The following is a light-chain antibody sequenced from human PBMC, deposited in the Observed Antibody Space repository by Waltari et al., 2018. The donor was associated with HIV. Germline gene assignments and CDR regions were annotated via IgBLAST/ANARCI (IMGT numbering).Light chain of an antibody. CDR2: EAP. J-gene: IGKJ2*01. Sequence: IQMTQSPFTLSASVGDRVTIPYRASQSINNWLAWYQQKPGEAPKLLIYEAPTLQSGVPSRFSGSGSGTEFTLTISSLQPDDFATFYCQQYKTYSYTFGQGTKLEIK. CDR1: QSINNW. CDR3: QQYKTYSYT. V-gene: IGKV1-5*03.